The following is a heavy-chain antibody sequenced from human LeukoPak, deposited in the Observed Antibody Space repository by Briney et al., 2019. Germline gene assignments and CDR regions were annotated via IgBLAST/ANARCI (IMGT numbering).Heavy chain of an antibody. D-gene: IGHD3-16*01. Sequence: SQTLALTRAISGDSVSNIIATWDWIRQSPSGGLAWLGRTYFMSRWIHDYADSVKSRIVIDADTSKNQFSLLLKSVRPDDTAVYYCARRGDGNYYYDYWGQGTLVTVSS. V-gene: IGHV6-1*01. CDR2: TYFMSRWIH. CDR1: GDSVSNIIAT. J-gene: IGHJ4*02. CDR3: ARRGDGNYYYDY.